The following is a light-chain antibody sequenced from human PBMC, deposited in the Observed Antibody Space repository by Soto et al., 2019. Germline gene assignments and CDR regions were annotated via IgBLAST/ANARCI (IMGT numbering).Light chain of an antibody. CDR3: SSYTSDSTWV. CDR1: SSDVGGYNY. J-gene: IGLJ2*01. Sequence: QSVLTQPASVSGSPGQSITISCTGTSSDVGGYNYVSWYQQHPGNVPKLMIYEVSYRPSGVSNRFSGSKSGNTASLTISGLQAEDEADYYCSSYTSDSTWVFGGGTKLTVL. CDR2: EVS. V-gene: IGLV2-14*01.